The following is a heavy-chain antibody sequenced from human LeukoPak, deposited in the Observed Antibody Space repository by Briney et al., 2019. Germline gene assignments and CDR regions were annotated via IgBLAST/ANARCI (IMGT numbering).Heavy chain of an antibody. CDR2: IYTSGST. V-gene: IGHV4-4*07. CDR3: ARDRRGRPYDLWSGYYTGIGWFDP. D-gene: IGHD3-3*01. CDR1: GGSISSYY. Sequence: SETLSLTCTVSGGSISSYYWSWIRQPAGKGLEWIGRIYTSGSTNYNPSLKSRVTMSVDTSKNQFSLKLSSVTAADTAVYYCARDRRGRPYDLWSGYYTGIGWFDPWGQGTLVTVSS. J-gene: IGHJ5*02.